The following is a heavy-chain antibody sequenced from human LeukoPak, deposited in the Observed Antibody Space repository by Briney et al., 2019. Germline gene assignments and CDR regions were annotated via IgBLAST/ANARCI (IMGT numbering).Heavy chain of an antibody. V-gene: IGHV3-21*01. CDR3: ARGVSYRVVVTATDFDY. CDR2: IGSSSTHI. Sequence: GGSLRLSCEASGFTFTSYYMNWVRQAPGRGLEWVSSIGSSSTHIYYADSVKGRFTISRDNAKNSLYLQMNSLRAEDTAVYYCARGVSYRVVVTATDFDYWGQGTLVTVSS. J-gene: IGHJ4*02. D-gene: IGHD2-21*02. CDR1: GFTFTSYY.